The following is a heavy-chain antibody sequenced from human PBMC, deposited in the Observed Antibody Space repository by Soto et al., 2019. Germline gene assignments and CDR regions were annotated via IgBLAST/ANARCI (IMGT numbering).Heavy chain of an antibody. J-gene: IGHJ4*02. Sequence: SETLSLTCAVYGGSFSGYYWSWIRQPPGKGLEWIGEINHSGSTNYNPSLKSRVTISVDTSKNQFSLKLSSVTAADTAVYYCARLVRGYCSSTSCPSWAPTKGNYFDYWGQGTLVTVSS. CDR3: ARLVRGYCSSTSCPSWAPTKGNYFDY. V-gene: IGHV4-34*01. CDR1: GGSFSGYY. D-gene: IGHD2-2*01. CDR2: INHSGST.